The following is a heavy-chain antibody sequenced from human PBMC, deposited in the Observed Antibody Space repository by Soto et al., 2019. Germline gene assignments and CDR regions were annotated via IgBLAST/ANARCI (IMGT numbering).Heavy chain of an antibody. CDR3: ARASGYVSGWYHDY. D-gene: IGHD6-19*01. Sequence: SVNVSCKASGGTFSSDAVSWARQAPGQGLEWMGGLIPILGTTHYAQKFQGRVTITADESTNTAYMELSSLRSDDTAVYYCARASGYVSGWYHDYWGQGTRVTVSS. V-gene: IGHV1-69*13. J-gene: IGHJ4*02. CDR2: LIPILGTT. CDR1: GGTFSSDA.